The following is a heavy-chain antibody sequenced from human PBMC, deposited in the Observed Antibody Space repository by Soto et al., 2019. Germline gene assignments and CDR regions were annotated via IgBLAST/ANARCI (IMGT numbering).Heavy chain of an antibody. D-gene: IGHD6-19*01. J-gene: IGHJ6*03. V-gene: IGHV4-39*01. CDR3: ARHRPQWPNYYSGSHMDV. CDR2: IYYSGST. CDR1: GGSISTDDVY. Sequence: QLQLQESGPGLVKPSETLYLTCTVSGGSISTDDVYWGWIRQPPGKGLEWIGTIYYSGSTSYNPSLQSRVTISVDTSKNQCSLNLSSVTAADTAVYYCARHRPQWPNYYSGSHMDVWGKGTTVTVSS.